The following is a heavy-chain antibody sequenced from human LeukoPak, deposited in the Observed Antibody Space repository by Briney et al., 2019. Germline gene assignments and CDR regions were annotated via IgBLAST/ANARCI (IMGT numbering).Heavy chain of an antibody. J-gene: IGHJ4*02. Sequence: SVKVSFKASGGTFSSYAISWVRQAPGQGLEWMGRIIPIFGTANYAQKFQGRVTITTDESTSTAYMELSSLRSEDTAVYYCARDDCSGGSCYGIGYWGQGTLVTVSS. CDR3: ARDDCSGGSCYGIGY. CDR2: IIPIFGTA. V-gene: IGHV1-69*05. D-gene: IGHD2-15*01. CDR1: GGTFSSYA.